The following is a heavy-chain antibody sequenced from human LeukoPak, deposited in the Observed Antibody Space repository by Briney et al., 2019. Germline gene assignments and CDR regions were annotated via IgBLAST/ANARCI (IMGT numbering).Heavy chain of an antibody. V-gene: IGHV3-21*01. Sequence: GGSPRLSCAASGFTFGDYSMNWVRQAPGKGLEWVSSISRSRSYIYYADSMKGRFTISRDDAKNSLSLQMNGLRAEDTAVYYCARDRDFGVGNWFDPWGQGVLVTVSA. CDR3: ARDRDFGVGNWFDP. CDR2: ISRSRSYI. CDR1: GFTFGDYS. D-gene: IGHD3-3*01. J-gene: IGHJ5*02.